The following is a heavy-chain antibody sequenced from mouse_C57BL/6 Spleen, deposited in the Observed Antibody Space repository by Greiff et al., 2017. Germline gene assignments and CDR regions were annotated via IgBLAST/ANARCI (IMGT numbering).Heavy chain of an antibody. J-gene: IGHJ3*01. CDR1: GLPFSDYE. D-gene: IGHD1-1*01. V-gene: IGHV5-17*01. CDR2: ISSGSSTI. CDR3: ARQDYGSSYWFAY. Sequence: EVMLVESGGGLVKPGGSLKPSCAASGLPFSDYELNWVRQAQDKGREWVAYISSGSSTIYYADTVKGRFTISRDNAKNTLFLQMTSLRSEDTAMYYCARQDYGSSYWFAYWGQGTLVTVSA.